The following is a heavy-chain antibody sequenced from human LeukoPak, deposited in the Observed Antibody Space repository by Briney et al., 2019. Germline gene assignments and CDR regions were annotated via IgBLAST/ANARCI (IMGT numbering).Heavy chain of an antibody. CDR1: GFTFSTYS. J-gene: IGHJ4*02. V-gene: IGHV3-21*01. CDR2: ISTSSDYI. CDR3: ARDRGIVGANGFDY. D-gene: IGHD1-26*01. Sequence: GGSLRLSCSASGFTFSTYSMNWVRQAPGKGLEWVSSISTSSDYIYYADSVKGRFTISRDNAKNSLYLQMNSLRAEDTAVYYCARDRGIVGANGFDYWGQGTLVTVSS.